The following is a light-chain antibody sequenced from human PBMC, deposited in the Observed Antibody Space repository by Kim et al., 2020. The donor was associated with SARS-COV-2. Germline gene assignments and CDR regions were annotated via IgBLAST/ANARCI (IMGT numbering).Light chain of an antibody. J-gene: IGLJ3*02. CDR2: RSN. CDR1: SSNIGSNT. V-gene: IGLV1-47*01. Sequence: GQRVTFSCSGSSSNIGSNTVYWYQQLPGTAPKLLIYRSNQRPSGVPDRFSGSKSGTSASLAISGLRSEDEADYYCAAWDDSLSAWVFGGGTQLTVL. CDR3: AAWDDSLSAWV.